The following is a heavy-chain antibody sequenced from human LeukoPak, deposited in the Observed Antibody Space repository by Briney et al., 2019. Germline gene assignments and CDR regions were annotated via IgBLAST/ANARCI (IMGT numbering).Heavy chain of an antibody. CDR3: ARNYYDSTGYLPGLFDY. D-gene: IGHD3-22*01. J-gene: IGHJ4*02. CDR2: IYYSGST. V-gene: IGHV4-61*01. CDR1: GASVSSVFYY. Sequence: SETLSLTCTVSGASVSSVFYYWSWVRQPPGRGLEWIGYIYYSGSTNYNPSLKSRVTILVDTSKNQFSLRLSFVTAADTAVYYCARNYYDSTGYLPGLFDYWGQGTLVTVSS.